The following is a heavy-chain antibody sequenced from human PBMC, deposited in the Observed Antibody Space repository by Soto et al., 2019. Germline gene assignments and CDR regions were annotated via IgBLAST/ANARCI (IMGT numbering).Heavy chain of an antibody. Sequence: GGSLRLSCAASGFTFSSYGMHWVRQAPGKGLEWVAIIWYDGSNNYYAESVKGRFTISRDNSKNTLYLQMNSLRAEDTAVYYCARDKAGYNSGWYFYGMDVWGQGTTVTVSS. CDR2: IWYDGSNN. D-gene: IGHD6-19*01. CDR1: GFTFSSYG. V-gene: IGHV3-33*01. J-gene: IGHJ6*02. CDR3: ARDKAGYNSGWYFYGMDV.